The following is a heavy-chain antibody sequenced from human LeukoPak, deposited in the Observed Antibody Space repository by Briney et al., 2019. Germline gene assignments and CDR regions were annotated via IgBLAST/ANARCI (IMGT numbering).Heavy chain of an antibody. CDR3: ASRYYYDSSGYYTPPFDY. CDR2: INHSGST. D-gene: IGHD3-22*01. J-gene: IGHJ4*02. CDR1: GFTFGSYG. Sequence: PGGSLRLSCAASGFTFGSYGMHWVRQAPGKGLEWIGEINHSGSTNYNPSLKSRVTISVDTSKNQFSLKLSSVTAADTAVYYCASRYYYDSSGYYTPPFDYWGQGTLVTVSS. V-gene: IGHV4-34*01.